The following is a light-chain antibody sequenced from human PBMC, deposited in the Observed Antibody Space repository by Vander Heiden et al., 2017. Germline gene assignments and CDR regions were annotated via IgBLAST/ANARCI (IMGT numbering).Light chain of an antibody. CDR3: QQYVNSPLT. V-gene: IGKV3-20*01. Sequence: EIVLTQSPGTLSLSPGERATLSCRASQSLTSTYLAWYQQKPGQAPRLLIYGASSRATGIPDRFSGSGSGTDFTLTISRLELEDFAVYYCQQYVNSPLTFGGGTKVEIK. CDR2: GAS. J-gene: IGKJ4*01. CDR1: QSLTSTY.